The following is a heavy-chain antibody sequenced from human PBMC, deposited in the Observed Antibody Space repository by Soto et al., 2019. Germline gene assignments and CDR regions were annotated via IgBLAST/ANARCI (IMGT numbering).Heavy chain of an antibody. Sequence: ASVKVSCKASGYTFTGYYMHWVRQAPGQGLEWMGWINPNSGGTNYAQKFQGWVTMTRDTSISTAYMELSRLRSDDTAVYYCARAPDDFWSGGFDYWGQGTLVTVSS. CDR2: INPNSGGT. D-gene: IGHD3-3*01. CDR1: GYTFTGYY. V-gene: IGHV1-2*04. J-gene: IGHJ4*02. CDR3: ARAPDDFWSGGFDY.